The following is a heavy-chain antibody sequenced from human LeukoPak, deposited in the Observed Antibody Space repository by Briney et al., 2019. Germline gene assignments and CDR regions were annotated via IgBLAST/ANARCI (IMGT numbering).Heavy chain of an antibody. CDR1: GFTFSSYR. CDR2: ISSSSSSI. Sequence: GGSLRLSCAASGFTFSSYRMNWVRQAPGKGLEWVSSISSSSSSIYYADSVKGRFTISRDNAKNSLYLQMNSLRAEDTAVYYCARVGLDYYGSGSVDYWGQGTLVTVSS. D-gene: IGHD3-10*01. J-gene: IGHJ4*02. CDR3: ARVGLDYYGSGSVDY. V-gene: IGHV3-21*01.